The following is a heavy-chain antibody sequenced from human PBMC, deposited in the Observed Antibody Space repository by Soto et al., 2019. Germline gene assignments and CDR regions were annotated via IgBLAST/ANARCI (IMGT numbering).Heavy chain of an antibody. J-gene: IGHJ6*02. D-gene: IGHD5-12*01. V-gene: IGHV3-23*01. CDR3: ANVYSGYAAQGGMDV. Sequence: GGSLRLSCAASGFTFSSYAMSWVRQAPGKGLEWVSAISGSGGSTYYADSVKGRFTISRDNSKNTLYLQMNSLRAEDTAVYYCANVYSGYAAQGGMDVWGQGTTVTVSS. CDR1: GFTFSSYA. CDR2: ISGSGGST.